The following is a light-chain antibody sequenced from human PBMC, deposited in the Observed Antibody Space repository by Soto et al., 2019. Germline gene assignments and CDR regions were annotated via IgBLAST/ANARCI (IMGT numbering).Light chain of an antibody. V-gene: IGKV3-20*01. J-gene: IGKJ1*01. CDR1: QSVSSSY. Sequence: EIVLTQSPGTLFLSPGERDTLSCRASQSVSSSYLAWYQQKPGQAPRLLIYGASSRATGIPDRFSGSGSGTDFTLTISRLEPEDFAVYYCQQYGSSPGTFAQGTKVDIK. CDR2: GAS. CDR3: QQYGSSPGT.